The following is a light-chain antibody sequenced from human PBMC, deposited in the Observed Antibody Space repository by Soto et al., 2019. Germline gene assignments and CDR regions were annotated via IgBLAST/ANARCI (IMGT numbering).Light chain of an antibody. V-gene: IGKV3-15*01. CDR3: QHYNNWPPWT. J-gene: IGKJ1*01. CDR1: QSVSSN. Sequence: IVMTQSPGTLSMSPGERATLSCRASQSVSSNLAWYQQKPGQAPRLLIYGASTRATGVPARFSGSGSGTDFTLTISSLQSEDFAVYYCQHYNNWPPWTFGQGTKVEVK. CDR2: GAS.